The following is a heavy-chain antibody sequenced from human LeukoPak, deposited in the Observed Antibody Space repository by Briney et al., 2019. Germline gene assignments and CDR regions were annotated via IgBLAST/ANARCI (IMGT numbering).Heavy chain of an antibody. CDR3: ARHPGGHTIDY. J-gene: IGHJ4*02. CDR1: GYSFTTSW. Sequence: AESLKISSKGSGYSFTTSWIGWVRQMPGKGLEWMGIIYPGDSETRYSPSFQGQVTISADKSISTAYLHWSRLKASDTAMYYCARHPGGHTIDYWGQGTLVTVSS. CDR2: IYPGDSET. D-gene: IGHD5-18*01. V-gene: IGHV5-51*01.